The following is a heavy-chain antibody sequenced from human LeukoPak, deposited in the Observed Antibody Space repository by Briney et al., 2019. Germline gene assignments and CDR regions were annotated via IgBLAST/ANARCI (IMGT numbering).Heavy chain of an antibody. J-gene: IGHJ6*02. CDR2: IIPIFGTA. CDR3: ARKGAVAATFYYYYYGMDV. CDR1: GGTFSSYA. Sequence: ASVKVSCKASGGTFSSYAVSWVRQAPGQGLEWMGGIIPIFGTANYAQKFQGRVTITADESTSTAYMELSSLRSEDTAVYYCARKGAVAATFYYYYYGMDVWGQGTTVTVSS. V-gene: IGHV1-69*13. D-gene: IGHD2-15*01.